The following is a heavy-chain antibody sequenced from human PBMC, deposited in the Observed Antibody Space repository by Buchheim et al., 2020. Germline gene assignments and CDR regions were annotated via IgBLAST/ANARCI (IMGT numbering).Heavy chain of an antibody. CDR1: GGSISSSNW. D-gene: IGHD3-10*01. CDR3: VQRSGHYNSNFDC. J-gene: IGHJ4*02. V-gene: IGHV4-4*02. Sequence: QVQLQESGPRLVKPSGTLSLTCAVSGGSISSSNWWTWVRQPPGKGLEWIGEVFHSGSTNYNPSLKSRVTISVDKSKNQFSLKVTSVTAADTAVYYCVQRSGHYNSNFDCWGQGTL. CDR2: VFHSGST.